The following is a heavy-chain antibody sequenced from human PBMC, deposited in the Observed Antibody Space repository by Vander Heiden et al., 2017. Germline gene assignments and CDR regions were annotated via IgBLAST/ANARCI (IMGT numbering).Heavy chain of an antibody. J-gene: IGHJ6*02. CDR3: AKAAILGGYYYYGMDV. V-gene: IGHV3-23*01. CDR1: GFSFSRYA. Sequence: EVQLLESGGGLVQSGGSRRLSCAGSGFSFSRYAMSRFRQAPGKGLEWVSAISGSGDSTYYADSVKGRFTISRDNSKNTLYLQMNSLRAEDTAVYYCAKAAILGGYYYYGMDVWGQGTTVTVSS. CDR2: ISGSGDST.